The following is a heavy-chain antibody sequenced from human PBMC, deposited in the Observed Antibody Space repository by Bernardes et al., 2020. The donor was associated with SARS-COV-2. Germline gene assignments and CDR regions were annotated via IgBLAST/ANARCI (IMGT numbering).Heavy chain of an antibody. CDR1: GYTFTNYW. V-gene: IGHV5-51*07. CDR2: IYPSDSET. CDR3: ATYIGFTSRA. Sequence: GESLKISCKASGYTFTNYWIAWVHQMPGKGLEWMGIIYPSDSETRYSPSFHGQVTISVDKSITTAYLQWSSLKASDTAIYYCATYIGFTSRAWGQGTLVTVSS. D-gene: IGHD2-2*01. J-gene: IGHJ5*02.